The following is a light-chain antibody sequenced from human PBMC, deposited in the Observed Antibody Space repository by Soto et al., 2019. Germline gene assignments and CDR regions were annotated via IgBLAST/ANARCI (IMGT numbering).Light chain of an antibody. CDR1: QSVSSSS. Sequence: EIVLTQSPGTLSLSPGERATLSCRASQSVSSSSLAWYQQKPGQAPRLLISGASSRAADIPDRFSGSGSGTDFTLTINRLEPEDFAVYYCQQYDSSPRTFGQGTKADIK. CDR2: GAS. J-gene: IGKJ1*01. CDR3: QQYDSSPRT. V-gene: IGKV3-20*01.